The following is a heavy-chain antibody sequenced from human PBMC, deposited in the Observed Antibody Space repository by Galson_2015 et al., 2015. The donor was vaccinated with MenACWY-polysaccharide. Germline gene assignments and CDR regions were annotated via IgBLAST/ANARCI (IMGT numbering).Heavy chain of an antibody. V-gene: IGHV3-33*05. D-gene: IGHD3/OR15-3a*01. CDR1: GFNFSPFG. Sequence: SLRLSCAASGFNFSPFGIHWVRQAPGEGLEWVALISHDGKKKFYADSVKGRFTISRDNSKNTVYLEINSLRPEDTAVFYCVKDWTKLPGEFFDWLPSTHFDKWGQGAPVTVSS. CDR3: VKDWTKLPGEFFDWLPSTHFDK. CDR2: ISHDGKKK. J-gene: IGHJ1*01.